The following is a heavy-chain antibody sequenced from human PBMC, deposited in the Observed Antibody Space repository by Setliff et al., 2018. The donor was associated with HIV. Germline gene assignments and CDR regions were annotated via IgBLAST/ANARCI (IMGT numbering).Heavy chain of an antibody. CDR3: AREDGSNSHDTFEI. CDR2: IYYTGST. D-gene: IGHD1-1*01. CDR1: GGSISNDY. V-gene: IGHV4-59*01. Sequence: SETLSLTCTVSGGSISNDYWHWIRQSPGRGLEWIGYIYYTGSTNYNPSLKGRVAMSVDSSNHQFSLKLTSVTPADTAIYYCAREDGSNSHDTFEIWGQGILDTVSS. J-gene: IGHJ3*02.